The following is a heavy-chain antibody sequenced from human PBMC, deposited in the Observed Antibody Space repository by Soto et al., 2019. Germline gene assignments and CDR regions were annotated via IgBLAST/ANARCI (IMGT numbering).Heavy chain of an antibody. CDR1: GYTFSSYG. CDR3: ARGKTEGWFDP. V-gene: IGHV1-8*01. CDR2: MNPNSGNT. J-gene: IGHJ5*02. Sequence: GASVKVSCKASGYTFSSYGISWVRQATGQGLEWMGWMNPNSGNTGYAQKFQGRVTMTRNTSISTAYMELSSLRSEDTAVYYCARGKTEGWFDPWGQGTLVTVSS.